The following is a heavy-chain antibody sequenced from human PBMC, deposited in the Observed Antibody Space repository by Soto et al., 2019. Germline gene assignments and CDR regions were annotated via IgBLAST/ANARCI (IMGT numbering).Heavy chain of an antibody. CDR1: GGSIISGGYC. J-gene: IGHJ6*02. V-gene: IGHV4-31*03. Sequence: SETVSLACTVSGGSIISGGYCCVWGRQHPWSGLEWIGYIYYSGSTYYNPSLKSRVTISVDTSKNQFSLKLSSVTAADTAVYYCARSYCSSTSCYYGYGMDVWGQGTTVTVSS. CDR3: ARSYCSSTSCYYGYGMDV. CDR2: IYYSGST. D-gene: IGHD2-2*01.